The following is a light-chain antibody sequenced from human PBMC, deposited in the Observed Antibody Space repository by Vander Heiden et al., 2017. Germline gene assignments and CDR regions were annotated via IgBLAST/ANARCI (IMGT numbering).Light chain of an antibody. Sequence: QSVLPQPPSVSGAPGQRVTIPCTGSSANIRAGEDVHWYKQLPGTATQLIIYSNSNRPSGGPDRFSGSKSGTSASQAITGLQAEDEADYYCQSYDSTRSVPVFGVGTKLTAL. CDR3: QSYDSTRSVPV. V-gene: IGLV1-40*01. CDR2: SNS. J-gene: IGLJ3*02. CDR1: SANIRAGED.